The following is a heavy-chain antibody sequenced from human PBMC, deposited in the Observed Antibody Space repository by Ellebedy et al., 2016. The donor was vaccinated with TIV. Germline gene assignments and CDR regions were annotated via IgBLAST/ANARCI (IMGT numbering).Heavy chain of an antibody. Sequence: GESLKISXKGSGYSFTSYWIGWVRQMPGKGLEWMGIIYPGDSDTRYSPSFQGQVTISADKSISTAYLQWSSLKASDTAMYYCASRGGYSGFTTGAFDIWGQGTMVTVSS. D-gene: IGHD1-26*01. CDR2: IYPGDSDT. V-gene: IGHV5-51*01. CDR3: ASRGGYSGFTTGAFDI. CDR1: GYSFTSYW. J-gene: IGHJ3*02.